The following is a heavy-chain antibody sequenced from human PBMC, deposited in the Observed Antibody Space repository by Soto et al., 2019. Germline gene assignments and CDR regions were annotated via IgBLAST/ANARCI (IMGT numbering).Heavy chain of an antibody. CDR3: ARVNWNYYYDGMDV. D-gene: IGHD1-1*01. CDR2: INAGNGNP. V-gene: IGHV1-3*01. J-gene: IGHJ6*02. Sequence: QVQLVQSGAEVKKPGASVKVSCKASGYTFTSYAMHWVRQAPGQRLEWMGWINAGNGNPKYSQKFQGRVTITRDTAASTAYMELSSLRSEDTAVYYCARVNWNYYYDGMDVWGQGTTVTVSS. CDR1: GYTFTSYA.